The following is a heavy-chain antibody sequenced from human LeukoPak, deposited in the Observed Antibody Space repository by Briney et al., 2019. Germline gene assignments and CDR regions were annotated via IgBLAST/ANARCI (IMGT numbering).Heavy chain of an antibody. CDR3: AREGGFYRPLDY. V-gene: IGHV4-4*01. CDR2: VHLDGRT. CDR1: GRSVTSTNW. D-gene: IGHD3-3*01. J-gene: IGHJ4*02. Sequence: SETLSLTCDVSGRSVTSTNWWAWVRQPPGKGLEWIGEVHLDGRTNYNPSLKSRLIMSVDLPENHIFLKLTSVAAADTAGYCCAREGGFYRPLDYSGQGTLVTVSS.